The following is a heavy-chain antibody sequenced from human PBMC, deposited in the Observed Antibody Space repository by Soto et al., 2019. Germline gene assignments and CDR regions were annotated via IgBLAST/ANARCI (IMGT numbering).Heavy chain of an antibody. CDR1: GFTFSDNY. V-gene: IGHV3-11*01. J-gene: IGHJ3*02. CDR2: ISGGGSTT. Sequence: QVQLVESGGGLVKPGGSLRLSCAASGFTFSDNYMSWIRQAPGKGLEWVSYISGGGSTTHYADSVKGRFTISRDNAKKSLYLQMNNLRVEDTAVYYCARGAKPYSSGRDVLDIWGQGTMVTVSS. CDR3: ARGAKPYSSGRDVLDI. D-gene: IGHD6-19*01.